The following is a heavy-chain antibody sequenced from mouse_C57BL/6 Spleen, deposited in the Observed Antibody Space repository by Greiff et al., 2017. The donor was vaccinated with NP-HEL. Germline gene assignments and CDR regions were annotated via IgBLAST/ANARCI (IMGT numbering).Heavy chain of an antibody. Sequence: VQLQQSGAELVMPGASVKLSCKASGYTFTSYWMHWVKQRPGQGLEWIGEIDPSDSYTNYNQKFKGKSTLTVDKSSSTAYMQLSRLTSEYSSVYYCARALLRLSNSYFDVLGTGTTVTVSS. D-gene: IGHD1-2*01. CDR2: IDPSDSYT. CDR3: ARALLRLSNSYFDV. V-gene: IGHV1-69*01. CDR1: GYTFTSYW. J-gene: IGHJ1*03.